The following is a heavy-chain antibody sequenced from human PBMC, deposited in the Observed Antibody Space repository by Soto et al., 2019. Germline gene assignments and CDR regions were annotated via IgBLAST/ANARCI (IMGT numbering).Heavy chain of an antibody. CDR2: SSHSGST. V-gene: IGHV4-34*01. CDR3: ARGVLYCSGGSCYENWFDL. Sequence: SETLSLTCAVFGGSFSGYYWSWIRQSPGKGLEWIGESSHSGSTNYNPSLKGRVTISLDTSKNEFSLKVTSVTAADTALYYCARGVLYCSGGSCYENWFDLWGQGTPVTVSS. D-gene: IGHD2-15*01. J-gene: IGHJ5*02. CDR1: GGSFSGYY.